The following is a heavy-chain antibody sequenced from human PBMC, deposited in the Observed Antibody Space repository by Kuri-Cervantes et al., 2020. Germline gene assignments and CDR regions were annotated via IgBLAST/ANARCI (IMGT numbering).Heavy chain of an antibody. CDR3: AKGLYYYDRTAFDY. J-gene: IGHJ4*02. V-gene: IGHV3-7*03. CDR2: IKEDGSGI. Sequence: GESLKISCAASGFTFSSHWMSWVRQAPGKGLEWVARIKEDGSGIWYADSVKGRFTISRDNAKNSLYLQMNSLRAEDTALYYCAKGLYYYDRTAFDYWGQGTLVTVSS. D-gene: IGHD3-22*01. CDR1: GFTFSSHW.